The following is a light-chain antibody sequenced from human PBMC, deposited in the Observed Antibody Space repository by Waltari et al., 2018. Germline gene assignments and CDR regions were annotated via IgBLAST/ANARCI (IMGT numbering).Light chain of an antibody. J-gene: IGLJ2*01. CDR3: AVWDDSLSGVV. V-gene: IGLV1-47*01. Sequence: QSVVAQPPSASGTPGQRVTISCSGSSSNIGRNFVCRYQQLPGTAPKLIYRDNQRPPGVPDRFAGSKSGTSASLAISGLRSEDEADYYCAVWDDSLSGVVFGGGTKLTVL. CDR2: RDN. CDR1: SSNIGRNF.